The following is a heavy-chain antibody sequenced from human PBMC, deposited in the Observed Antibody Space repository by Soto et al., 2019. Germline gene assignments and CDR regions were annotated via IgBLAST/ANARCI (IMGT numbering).Heavy chain of an antibody. D-gene: IGHD3-16*02. Sequence: NPSETLSLTCTVSGGSISSYYWSWIRQPPGKGLEWIGYIYYSGSTNYNPSLKSRVTISVDTSKNQFSLKLSSVTAADTAVYYCAASTYDYVWGSYRPLFVNWGQGTLVTVSS. V-gene: IGHV4-59*01. CDR3: AASTYDYVWGSYRPLFVN. CDR2: IYYSGST. J-gene: IGHJ4*02. CDR1: GGSISSYY.